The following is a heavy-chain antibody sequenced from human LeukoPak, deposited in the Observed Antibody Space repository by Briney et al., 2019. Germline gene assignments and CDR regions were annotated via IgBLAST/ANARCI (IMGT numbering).Heavy chain of an antibody. CDR2: ISGSGGST. D-gene: IGHD2-15*01. CDR3: ANRVVVAATNWFDP. Sequence: GGSLTLSCAASGFTFSSYAMSWVRQAPGKGLEWVSAISGSGGSTYYADSVKGRFTISRDNSKNTLYLQMNSLRAEDTAVYYCANRVVVAATNWFDPWGQGTLVTVSS. CDR1: GFTFSSYA. J-gene: IGHJ5*02. V-gene: IGHV3-23*01.